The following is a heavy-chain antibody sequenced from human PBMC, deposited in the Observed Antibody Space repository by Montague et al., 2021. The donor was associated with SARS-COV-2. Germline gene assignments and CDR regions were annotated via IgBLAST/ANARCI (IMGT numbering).Heavy chain of an antibody. V-gene: IGHV4-59*01. CDR1: GDSINSYY. CDR3: AKGGGGGSYFFDY. D-gene: IGHD4-23*01. Sequence: SETLSLTCTVSGDSINSYYWSWIRQSPGKGLERIGYISYSGSTNFNPSLKSRVSMSVDTSKNQFSLNLRYVTAADTAVYYCAKGGGGGSYFFDYWGQGTLVTVSS. CDR2: ISYSGST. J-gene: IGHJ4*02.